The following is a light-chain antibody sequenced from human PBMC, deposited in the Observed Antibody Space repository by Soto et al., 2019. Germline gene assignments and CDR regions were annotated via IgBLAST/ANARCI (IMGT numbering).Light chain of an antibody. CDR3: HQYFDWPRGT. Sequence: EIVMTQSPVTPSVSPGERATLSCRASQSVTNSYLAWYQQKPGQAPRLLIFGASTRAAGIPARFSGSGSGTEFTLTISSLQSEDFAVYFCHQYFDWPRGTFGQGTKLEI. CDR1: QSVTNSY. V-gene: IGKV3-15*01. CDR2: GAS. J-gene: IGKJ1*01.